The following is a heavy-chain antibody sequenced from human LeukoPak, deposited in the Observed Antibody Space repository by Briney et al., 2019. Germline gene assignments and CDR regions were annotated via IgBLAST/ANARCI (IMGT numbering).Heavy chain of an antibody. CDR2: IYYSGST. CDR1: GGSISSGGYY. V-gene: IGHV4-31*03. D-gene: IGHD2-2*01. J-gene: IGHJ4*02. Sequence: PSQTLSLTCIVSGGSISSGGYYWSWIRQHPGKGLEWIGYIYYSGSTYYNPSLKSRVTISVDTSKNQSSLKLSSVTAADTAVYYCARGYQGGPYFDYWGQGTLVTVSS. CDR3: ARGYQGGPYFDY.